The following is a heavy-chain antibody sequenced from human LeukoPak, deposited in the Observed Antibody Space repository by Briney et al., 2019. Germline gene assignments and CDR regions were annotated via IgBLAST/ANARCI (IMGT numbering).Heavy chain of an antibody. CDR1: GFTVSSTH. Sequence: GGSLRLSCAASGFTVSSTHMSWVRQAPGKGLEWVSIIYSGGSAYYAASVKGRFTISRDNSKNTLYLQMNSLRAEDTAVYYCARDRSGYYGSGSYYPHFDYWGQGTLVTVSS. D-gene: IGHD3-10*01. CDR3: ARDRSGYYGSGSYYPHFDY. V-gene: IGHV3-53*01. J-gene: IGHJ4*02. CDR2: IYSGGSA.